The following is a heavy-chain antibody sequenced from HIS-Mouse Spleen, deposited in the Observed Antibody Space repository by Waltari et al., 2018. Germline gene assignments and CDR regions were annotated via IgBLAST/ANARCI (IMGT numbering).Heavy chain of an antibody. J-gene: IGHJ4*02. Sequence: QVQLVESGGGVVQPGRSLRLSCAASGFTFSSYGMHWVRQAPGKGLEWGAGRSYDGSNKYDAESVNGRFTISRDNSKNTLYLQMNSLRAEDTAVYYCAKASSGWLDYWGQGTLVTVSS. D-gene: IGHD6-19*01. CDR2: RSYDGSNK. CDR3: AKASSGWLDY. CDR1: GFTFSSYG. V-gene: IGHV3-30*18.